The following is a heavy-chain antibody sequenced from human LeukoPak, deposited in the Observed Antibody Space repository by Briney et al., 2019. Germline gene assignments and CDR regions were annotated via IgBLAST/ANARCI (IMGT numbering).Heavy chain of an antibody. CDR2: IYYSGST. V-gene: IGHV4-39*02. CDR3: ARDPSLSGSLSDAFDI. CDR1: GGSISSSSYY. J-gene: IGHJ3*02. D-gene: IGHD1-26*01. Sequence: SETLSLTCTVSGGSISSSSYYWGWIRQPPGKGLEWIGSIYYSGSTYYNPSLKSRVTISVDTSKNQFSLKLSSVTAADTAVYYCARDPSLSGSLSDAFDIWGQGTMVTVSS.